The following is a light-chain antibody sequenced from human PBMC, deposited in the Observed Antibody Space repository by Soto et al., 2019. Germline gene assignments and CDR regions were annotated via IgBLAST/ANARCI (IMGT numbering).Light chain of an antibody. CDR2: ASS. V-gene: IGKV1-27*01. CDR3: QKYSSVPV. CDR1: QDIRIF. J-gene: IGKJ3*01. Sequence: DIPMTQSPPSLSASVGDRVTITCRASQDIRIFVAWYQQKPGKAPKHLIYASSTLQSGVPSRFSGSASGTDFTLPSNSLQPEDVATYSCQKYSSVPVFGPGTKVEIK.